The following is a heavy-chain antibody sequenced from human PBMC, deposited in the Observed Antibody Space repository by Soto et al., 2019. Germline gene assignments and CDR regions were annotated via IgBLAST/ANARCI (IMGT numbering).Heavy chain of an antibody. V-gene: IGHV1-18*04. CDR2: ISARNGDT. J-gene: IGHJ4*02. D-gene: IGHD3-10*01. CDR1: GYTFTTYG. CDR3: ARVQVLPNPAADF. Sequence: QVHLVQSGAEVRKPGASVKVSCKASGYTFTTYGLIWVRQAPGQHLEWLGWISARNGDTKYAQGFQGRVTLTRDTSKTTGYMELMNLRSDDTAVYFCARVQVLPNPAADFWGQGTLVTVSS.